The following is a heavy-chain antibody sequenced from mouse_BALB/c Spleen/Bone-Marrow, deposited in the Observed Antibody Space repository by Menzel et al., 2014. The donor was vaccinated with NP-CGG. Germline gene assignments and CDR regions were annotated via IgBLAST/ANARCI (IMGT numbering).Heavy chain of an antibody. D-gene: IGHD1-1*01. CDR1: GFTFSDYG. Sequence: EVKVVESGGGLVQPGGSRKLSCAASGFTFSDYGMAWVRQAPGKGPEWVAFISNLAYRICYTDTVTGRFTISRENAKNTLYLEMSSLRSEDTAMYYCARALAYGSSFDYWGQGTTLTVSS. CDR3: ARALAYGSSFDY. V-gene: IGHV5-15*02. J-gene: IGHJ2*01. CDR2: ISNLAYRI.